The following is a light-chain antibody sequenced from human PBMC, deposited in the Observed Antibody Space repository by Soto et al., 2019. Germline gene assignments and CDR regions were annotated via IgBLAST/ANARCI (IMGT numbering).Light chain of an antibody. CDR1: QSVDKW. J-gene: IGKJ1*01. Sequence: DIQMTQSPSTLSASVGDTVTITCRASQSVDKWWAWYQQKPGRAPKLLIYKASTLEGGVPSRFGGSGSGTEFTLTISNLQPDDFATYYCQQYDTSSRAFGQGTTVEVK. V-gene: IGKV1-5*03. CDR3: QQYDTSSRA. CDR2: KAS.